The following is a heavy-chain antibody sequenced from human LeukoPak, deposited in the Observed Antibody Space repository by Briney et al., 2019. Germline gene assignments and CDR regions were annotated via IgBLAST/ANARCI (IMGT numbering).Heavy chain of an antibody. D-gene: IGHD3-10*01. CDR2: IYYNGNT. CDR1: GDSVSSGGYY. J-gene: IGHJ4*02. Sequence: SETLSLTCTVSGDSVSSGGYYWSWIRQPPGKGLEWIGYIYYNGNTNYSPSLKSRVTISVDTSKNQFSLKLSSVTAADTAVYYCASAQGLLWFGESSPPYFFDYWGQGTLVTVSS. CDR3: ASAQGLLWFGESSPPYFFDY. V-gene: IGHV4-61*08.